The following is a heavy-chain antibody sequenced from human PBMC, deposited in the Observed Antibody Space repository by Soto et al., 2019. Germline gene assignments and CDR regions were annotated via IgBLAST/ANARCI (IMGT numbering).Heavy chain of an antibody. CDR2: INHSGST. J-gene: IGHJ5*02. CDR3: ARGGVGVVPAANWFDP. V-gene: IGHV4-34*01. D-gene: IGHD2-2*01. Sequence: QVQLQQWGAGLLKPSETLSLTCAVYGGSFSGYYWSWIRQPPGKGLEWIGEINHSGSTNYNPSLKSLVTISVDTSKNQLSLKLSSVTAADTAVYYCARGGVGVVPAANWFDPWGQGTLVTVSS. CDR1: GGSFSGYY.